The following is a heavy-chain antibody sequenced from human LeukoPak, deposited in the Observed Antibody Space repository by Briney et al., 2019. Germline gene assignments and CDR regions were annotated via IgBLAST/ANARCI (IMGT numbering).Heavy chain of an antibody. D-gene: IGHD2-2*01. CDR3: AKDPEVVPAAIFDY. CDR1: GFTFSSYS. J-gene: IGHJ4*02. Sequence: GGSLRLSCAASGFTFSSYSMNWVRQAPGKGLEWVSSISSSSSYIYYADSVKGRFTISRDNAKNSLYLQMNSLRAEDTAVYYCAKDPEVVPAAIFDYWGQGTLVTVSS. CDR2: ISSSSSYI. V-gene: IGHV3-21*04.